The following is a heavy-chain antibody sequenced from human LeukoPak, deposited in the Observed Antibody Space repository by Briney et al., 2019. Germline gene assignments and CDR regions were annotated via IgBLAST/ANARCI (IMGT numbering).Heavy chain of an antibody. V-gene: IGHV3-23*01. CDR1: GFTFSTYA. CDR2: ISGSGDST. J-gene: IGHJ4*02. D-gene: IGHD6-19*01. Sequence: PGGSLRLSCAASGFTFSTYAMSWVRQAPGKGLEWVSAISGSGDSTYYADSVKGRFTISRDNSKNTLYLQMNSLRAEDMAVYYCARDSSIAVFSFDYWGQGTLVTVSS. CDR3: ARDSSIAVFSFDY.